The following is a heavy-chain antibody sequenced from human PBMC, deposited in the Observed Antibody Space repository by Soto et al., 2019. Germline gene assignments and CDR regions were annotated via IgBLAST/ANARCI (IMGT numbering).Heavy chain of an antibody. D-gene: IGHD2-8*01. CDR1: GFTFSSYA. J-gene: IGHJ4*02. Sequence: GGSLRLSCAASGFTFSSYAMHWVRQAPGKGLEWVAVISYDGSNKYYADSVKGRFTISRDNSKNTLYLQMNSLRAEDTAVYYCARANDRPFDYWGQGTLVTVSS. CDR2: ISYDGSNK. V-gene: IGHV3-30-3*01. CDR3: ARANDRPFDY.